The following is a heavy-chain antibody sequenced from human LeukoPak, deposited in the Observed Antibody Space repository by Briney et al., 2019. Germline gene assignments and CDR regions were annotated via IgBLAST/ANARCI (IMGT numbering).Heavy chain of an antibody. V-gene: IGHV3-9*01. D-gene: IGHD2-15*01. CDR1: GFPFDEYA. CDR2: ISWNSGSM. Sequence: GGSLRLSCAGSGFPFDEYAMRWVRQAPGKGLEWVGVISWNSGSMGYEYAVKGRGTISIYNAKYSRYLQMKRLRPKDTALYYCANDSGGGYSYFDLWGRETLVTASS. J-gene: IGHJ2*01. CDR3: ANDSGGGYSYFDL.